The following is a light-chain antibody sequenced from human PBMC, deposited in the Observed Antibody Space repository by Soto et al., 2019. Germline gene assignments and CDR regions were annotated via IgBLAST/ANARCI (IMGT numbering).Light chain of an antibody. CDR2: EVS. CDR3: SSYTSNNNWV. J-gene: IGLJ3*02. CDR1: SSDIGGYNY. V-gene: IGLV2-14*01. Sequence: QSALTQPASVSGSPGQSITISCTGTSSDIGGYNYVSWYQHHPGKAPKLMIYEVSNRPSGVSNRFSGSKSGNTASLTISGLQAEDEADYYCSSYTSNNNWVLGGGTQLTVL.